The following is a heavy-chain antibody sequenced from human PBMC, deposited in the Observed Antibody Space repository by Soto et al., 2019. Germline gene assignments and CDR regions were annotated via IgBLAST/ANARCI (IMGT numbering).Heavy chain of an antibody. D-gene: IGHD6-19*01. Sequence: GSLRLACSASGFTFSSYAMNWVRQAAGKGLEWVSSISGSGDSTYYADSVKGRFTISRENSNSTLSLQMNSLRAEDTAVYYSAKGLYSSGYLVFDFWGQGILVTVSS. V-gene: IGHV3-23*01. CDR1: GFTFSSYA. J-gene: IGHJ4*02. CDR3: AKGLYSSGYLVFDF. CDR2: ISGSGDST.